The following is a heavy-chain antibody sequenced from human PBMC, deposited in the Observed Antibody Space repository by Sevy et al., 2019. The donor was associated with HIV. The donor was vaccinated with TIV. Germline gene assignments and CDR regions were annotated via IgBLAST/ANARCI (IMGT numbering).Heavy chain of an antibody. CDR3: ARSISGYDSSGYYTRYYFDY. Sequence: SETLSLTCTVSGGSISSSSYYWGWIRQPPGKGLEWIGSIYYSGSTYYNPSLKSRVTLSVNTSKNQFSQKLSSVTAADTAVYYCARSISGYDSSGYYTRYYFDYWGQGTLVTVSS. D-gene: IGHD3-22*01. V-gene: IGHV4-39*01. CDR1: GGSISSSSYY. CDR2: IYYSGST. J-gene: IGHJ4*02.